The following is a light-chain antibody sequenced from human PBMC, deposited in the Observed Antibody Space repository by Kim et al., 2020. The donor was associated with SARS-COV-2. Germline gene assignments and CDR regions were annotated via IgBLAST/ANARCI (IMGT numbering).Light chain of an antibody. V-gene: IGKV3-20*01. Sequence: EIVLTQSPGTLSLSPGERATLSCRASQSVSSSYLAWYQQKPGQAPRLLIYGASSRATGIPDRFSGSGSGTDFTLTISRLESEDFAVYYCQQYDSSPPCTFGQGTKVDIK. CDR2: GAS. J-gene: IGKJ1*01. CDR1: QSVSSSY. CDR3: QQYDSSPPCT.